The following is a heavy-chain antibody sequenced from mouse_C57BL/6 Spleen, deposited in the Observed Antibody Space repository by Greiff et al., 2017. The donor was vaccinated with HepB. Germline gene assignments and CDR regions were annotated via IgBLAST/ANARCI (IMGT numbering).Heavy chain of an antibody. V-gene: IGHV5-6*01. CDR2: ISSGGSYT. CDR3: ASQSTMVKGAGPYYFDY. CDR1: GFTFSSYG. J-gene: IGHJ2*01. D-gene: IGHD2-2*01. Sequence: EVKLMESGGDLVKPGGSLKLSCAASGFTFSSYGMSWVRQTPDKRLEWVATISSGGSYTYYPDSVKGRFTISRDNAKNTLYLQMSSLKSEDTAMYYCASQSTMVKGAGPYYFDYWGQGTTLTVSS.